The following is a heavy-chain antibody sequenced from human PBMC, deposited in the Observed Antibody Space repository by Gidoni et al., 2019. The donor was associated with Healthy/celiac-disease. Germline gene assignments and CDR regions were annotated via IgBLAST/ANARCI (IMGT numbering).Heavy chain of an antibody. CDR2: IYYSGST. V-gene: IGHV4-39*01. J-gene: IGHJ4*02. Sequence: QLQLQESGPGLVKPSETLSLTCTVSGGSISSSSYYWGWIRQPPGKGLEWIGSIYYSGSTYYNPSLKSRVTISVDTSKNQFSLKLSSVTAADTAVYYCARHVWVGATPYPYYFDYWGQGTLVTVSS. D-gene: IGHD1-26*01. CDR1: GGSISSSSYY. CDR3: ARHVWVGATPYPYYFDY.